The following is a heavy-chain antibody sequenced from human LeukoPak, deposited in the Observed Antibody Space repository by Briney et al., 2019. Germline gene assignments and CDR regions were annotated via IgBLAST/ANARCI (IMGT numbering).Heavy chain of an antibody. CDR3: ARGRLGSSWGDYMDV. CDR1: GGSFSGYY. Sequence: SETLSLTCAVYGGSFSGYYWSWIRQPPGKGLEWIGEINHSGSTNYNPSLKSRVTISVDTSKNQISLRLTSVTAADTAVYYCARGRLGSSWGDYMDVWGKGTTVTVSS. V-gene: IGHV4-34*01. CDR2: INHSGST. J-gene: IGHJ6*03. D-gene: IGHD6-13*01.